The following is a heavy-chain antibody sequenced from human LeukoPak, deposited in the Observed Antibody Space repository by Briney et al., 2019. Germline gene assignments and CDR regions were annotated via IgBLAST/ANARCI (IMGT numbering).Heavy chain of an antibody. V-gene: IGHV3-21*01. CDR3: ARDSLMGSFYY. Sequence: GGSLRLSCAASGFTFSSYSMNWVRQVPGKGLEWVSSISSSSSYIYYADSVKGRFTISRDNAKNSLYLQMNSLRAEDTAVYYCARDSLMGSFYYWGQGTLVTVSS. CDR1: GFTFSSYS. CDR2: ISSSSSYI. D-gene: IGHD2-8*01. J-gene: IGHJ4*02.